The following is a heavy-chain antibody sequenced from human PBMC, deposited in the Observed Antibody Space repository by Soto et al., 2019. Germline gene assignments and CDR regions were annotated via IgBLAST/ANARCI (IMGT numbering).Heavy chain of an antibody. CDR1: GFTFSDYY. V-gene: IGHV3-11*01. CDR2: ISSSGSTI. J-gene: IGHJ6*03. D-gene: IGHD2-15*01. Sequence: GGSLRLSCAASGFTFSDYYMSWIRQAPGKGLEWVSYISSSGSTIYYADSVKGRFTISRDNAKNSLYLQMNSLRAEDTAVYYCARGPDIVVVRAYYMDVWGKGTTVTVSS. CDR3: ARGPDIVVVRAYYMDV.